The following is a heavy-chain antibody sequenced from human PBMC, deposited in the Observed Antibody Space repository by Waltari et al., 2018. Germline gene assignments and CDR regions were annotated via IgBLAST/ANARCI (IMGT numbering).Heavy chain of an antibody. Sequence: QVQLQESGSGLVKPSETLSLTCTVSGGSISSYYWSWIRQPPGKGLEWIGYIYYRGSTNYNPSLKSRVTISVDTSKNQFSLKLSSVTAADTAVYYCARSGLVQGVISNYYYYMDVWGKGTTVTVSS. CDR1: GGSISSYY. CDR3: ARSGLVQGVISNYYYYMDV. CDR2: IYYRGST. J-gene: IGHJ6*03. V-gene: IGHV4-59*01. D-gene: IGHD3-10*01.